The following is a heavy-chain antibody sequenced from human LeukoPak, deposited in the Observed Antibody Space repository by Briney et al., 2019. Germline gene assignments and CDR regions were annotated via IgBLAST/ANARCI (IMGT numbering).Heavy chain of an antibody. J-gene: IGHJ4*02. D-gene: IGHD4-17*01. Sequence: GESLTLSCAASGVTFTNDAMTWVRQRPGQGLGWVSGMSEGVGNTYADSVKGRFTISRDHSKNTLYLQMNSLRAEDTALYYCAKREKGTTGRFFDSWGQGTLVTVSS. CDR3: AKREKGTTGRFFDS. CDR1: GVTFTNDA. CDR2: MSEGVGNT. V-gene: IGHV3-23*01.